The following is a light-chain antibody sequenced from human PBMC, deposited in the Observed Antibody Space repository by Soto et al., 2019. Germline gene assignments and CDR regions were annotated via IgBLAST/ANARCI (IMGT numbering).Light chain of an antibody. V-gene: IGLV2-8*01. CDR3: SSLAGGNIREV. J-gene: IGLJ1*01. CDR2: DVT. Sequence: QSALTQPPSASGSPGQSVTISCTGTSSDVGAYNYVSWYQQHPGKAPKLLIYDVTKRPSGVPDRFSGSKSGNTASLTVSGLQAEDEADYYFSSLAGGNIREVFGTGTKLTVL. CDR1: SSDVGAYNY.